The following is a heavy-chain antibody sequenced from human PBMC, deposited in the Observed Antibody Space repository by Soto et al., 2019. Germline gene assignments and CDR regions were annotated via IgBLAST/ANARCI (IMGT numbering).Heavy chain of an antibody. CDR2: IIPIFGTA. D-gene: IGHD3-3*01. V-gene: IGHV1-69*13. CDR1: GGTFSSYA. J-gene: IGHJ6*02. CDR3: ARSQERITIFGVVPGGHYYYYVMDV. Sequence: SVKVSCKASGGTFSSYAISWVRQAPGQGLEWMGGIIPIFGTANYAQKFQGRVTITADESTSTAYMELSSLRSEDTAVYYCARSQERITIFGVVPGGHYYYYVMDVWGQGTTVTVSS.